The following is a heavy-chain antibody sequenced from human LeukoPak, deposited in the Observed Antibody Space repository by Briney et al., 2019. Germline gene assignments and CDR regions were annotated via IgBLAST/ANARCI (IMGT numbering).Heavy chain of an antibody. J-gene: IGHJ4*02. CDR2: IHTSGST. CDR1: GGSISSGCNY. D-gene: IGHD4-17*01. CDR3: AREFGYAVTSLDY. V-gene: IGHV4-61*02. Sequence: SQTLSLTCTVSGGSISSGCNYWSWLRQPAGMGLDWIGSIHTSGSTNYNPSLKSRVTISVDTSKNQFCLKLSSVTAADTAVYYCAREFGYAVTSLDYWGQGTLVTVSS.